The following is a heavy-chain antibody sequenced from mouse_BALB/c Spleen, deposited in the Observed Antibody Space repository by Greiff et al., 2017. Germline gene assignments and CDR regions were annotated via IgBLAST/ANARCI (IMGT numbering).Heavy chain of an antibody. CDR3: AFITTVVPDWYFDV. Sequence: VQLKESGAELVKPGASVKLSCTASGFNIKDTYMHWVKQRPEQGLEWIGRIDPANGNTKYDPKFQGKATITADTSSNTAYLQLSSLTSEDTAVYYCAFITTVVPDWYFDVWGAGTTVTVSS. J-gene: IGHJ1*01. V-gene: IGHV14-3*02. D-gene: IGHD1-1*01. CDR1: GFNIKDTY. CDR2: IDPANGNT.